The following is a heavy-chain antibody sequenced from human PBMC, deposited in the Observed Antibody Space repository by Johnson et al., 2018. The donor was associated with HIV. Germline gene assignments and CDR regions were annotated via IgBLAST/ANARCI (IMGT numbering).Heavy chain of an antibody. J-gene: IGHJ3*02. D-gene: IGHD6-13*01. CDR3: AKGIAAAASGAFDI. CDR2: IWYDGSNK. CDR1: GFTFSSYG. V-gene: IGHV3-33*06. Sequence: QVQLVESGGGVVQPGRSLRLSCAASGFTFSSYGMHWVRQAPGKGLEWVAVIWYDGSNKYYADSVKGRFTISRDNSKNTLYLQMNSLRAEDTAGYYCAKGIAAAASGAFDIWGQGTMVTVSS.